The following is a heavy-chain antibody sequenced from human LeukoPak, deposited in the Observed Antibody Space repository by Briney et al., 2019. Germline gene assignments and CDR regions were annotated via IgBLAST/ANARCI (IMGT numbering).Heavy chain of an antibody. V-gene: IGHV4-39*07. Sequence: SETLSLTCTVSGDSIISDAYHWGWIRQPPGEGLQWIGSFSYSGSTYYNPSLKSRVTVSVDTSKNQFSLRLISVTDADTAVYYCARGHWFDPWGQGTLVTVSS. CDR2: FSYSGST. CDR3: ARGHWFDP. CDR1: GDSIISDAYH. J-gene: IGHJ5*02.